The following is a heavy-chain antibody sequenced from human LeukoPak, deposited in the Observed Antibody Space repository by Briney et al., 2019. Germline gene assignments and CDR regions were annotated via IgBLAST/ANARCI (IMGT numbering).Heavy chain of an antibody. V-gene: IGHV4-4*07. Sequence: SETLSLTCTISGDSMSGYSWSWLRQPAGEELEWIGRIYTSYFTEYNLSLDGRVTMSIDTSKNQFSLMLDSVTAADTAIYYCARVHIVTGTYFDSWGQGALVTVSS. CDR1: GDSMSGYS. J-gene: IGHJ4*02. CDR3: ARVHIVTGTYFDS. D-gene: IGHD2-21*02. CDR2: IYTSYFT.